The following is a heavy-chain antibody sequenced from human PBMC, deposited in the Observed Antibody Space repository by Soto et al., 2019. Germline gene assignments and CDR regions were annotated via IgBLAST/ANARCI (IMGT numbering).Heavy chain of an antibody. V-gene: IGHV4-59*08. D-gene: IGHD1-1*01. CDR1: GGSISTYY. CDR3: ARHRTSYSWFDP. Sequence: PSETLSLTCTVSGGSISTYYWSWIRQPPGKGLEWIGYIYYSGSTNFNPSLKSRVTISVDTSKNQFSLKLSSVTAADTAVYYCARHRTSYSWFDPWGQGTLVTVSS. CDR2: IYYSGST. J-gene: IGHJ5*02.